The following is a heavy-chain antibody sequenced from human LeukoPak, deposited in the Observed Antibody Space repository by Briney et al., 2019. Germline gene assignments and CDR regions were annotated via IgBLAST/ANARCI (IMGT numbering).Heavy chain of an antibody. CDR3: ARDAITMVRGVSDY. D-gene: IGHD3-10*01. CDR1: GYTFTSYA. V-gene: IGHV1-3*01. CDR2: INAGNGNT. Sequence: ASVKVSCKASGYTFTSYAMHWVRQAPGQRLEWMGWINAGNGNTKYSQKFQGRVTITRDTSASTAYMELRSLRSDDTALYYCARDAITMVRGVSDYWGQGTLVTVSS. J-gene: IGHJ4*02.